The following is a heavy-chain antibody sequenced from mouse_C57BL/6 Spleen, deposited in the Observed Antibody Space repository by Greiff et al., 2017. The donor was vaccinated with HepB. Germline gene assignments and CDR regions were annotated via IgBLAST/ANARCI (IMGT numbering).Heavy chain of an antibody. CDR2: ISSGSSTI. V-gene: IGHV5-17*01. CDR1: GFTFSDYG. Sequence: EVKLEESGGGLVKPGGSLKLSCAASGFTFSDYGLHWVRQAPEKGLEWVAYISSGSSTIYYADTVKGRFTISRDNAKNTLFLQMTSLRSEDTAMYYCARPYYGEGFAYWGQGTLVTVSA. CDR3: ARPYYGEGFAY. J-gene: IGHJ3*01. D-gene: IGHD2-13*01.